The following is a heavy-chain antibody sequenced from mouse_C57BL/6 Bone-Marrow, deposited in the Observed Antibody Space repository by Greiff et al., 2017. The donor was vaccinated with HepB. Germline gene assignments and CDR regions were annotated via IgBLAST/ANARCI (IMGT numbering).Heavy chain of an antibody. CDR3: ARSAITRFAY. CDR1: GYTSTSYW. V-gene: IGHV1-69*01. Sequence: QVQLQQPGAELVMPGASVKLSCKASGYTSTSYWMHWVKQRPGQGLEWIGEIDPSDSYTNYNQKFKGKSTLTVDKSSSTAYMQLSSLTSEDSAVYYCARSAITRFAYWGQGTLVTVSA. D-gene: IGHD2-4*01. J-gene: IGHJ3*01. CDR2: IDPSDSYT.